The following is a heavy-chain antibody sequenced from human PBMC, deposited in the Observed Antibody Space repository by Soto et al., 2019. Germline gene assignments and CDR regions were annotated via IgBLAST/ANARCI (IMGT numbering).Heavy chain of an antibody. CDR1: GFSLSTFGMG. V-gene: IGHV2-5*01. Sequence: SGPTLVNPTQTLTLTCTFSGFSLSTFGMGVGWIRQPPGKAMERLALIYWNDDKRYSPSLRSRLTITKDTSKNLVVLIMTNMDPVDTAKYYCVNSPDSSHSDNWGQGTLVTVSS. CDR3: VNSPDSSHSDN. D-gene: IGHD5-18*01. CDR2: IYWNDDK. J-gene: IGHJ4*02.